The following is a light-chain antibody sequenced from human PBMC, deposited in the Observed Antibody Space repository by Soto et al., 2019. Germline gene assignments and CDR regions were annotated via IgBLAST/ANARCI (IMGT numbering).Light chain of an antibody. J-gene: IGKJ4*01. Sequence: DIQMPQSPSSLSASVGDTVTITCRASQGIGNFIAWFQQKPGKAPKSLISDASTLQSGVPSKFSGCGSETDFTLTISSLQPEDSATYYCQQYHSYPVTFGGGTKVEIK. CDR1: QGIGNF. CDR2: DAS. CDR3: QQYHSYPVT. V-gene: IGKV1-16*02.